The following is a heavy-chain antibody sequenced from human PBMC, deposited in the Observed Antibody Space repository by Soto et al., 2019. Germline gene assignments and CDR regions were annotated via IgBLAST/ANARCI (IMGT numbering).Heavy chain of an antibody. D-gene: IGHD3-16*01. CDR1: GASMSNYF. J-gene: IGHJ4*02. CDR2: MHSSGYA. V-gene: IGHV4-59*01. Sequence: QVQLQESGPGLVKPSQTLSLTCTVSGASMSNYFGSWIRQTPGKRLEYIGFMHSSGYADYNSSLKSRATMSVDTSKNQFSLRLSSVTVADTAVYYCARSGLTFGGVMGGQGTLVTVSS. CDR3: ARSGLTFGGVM.